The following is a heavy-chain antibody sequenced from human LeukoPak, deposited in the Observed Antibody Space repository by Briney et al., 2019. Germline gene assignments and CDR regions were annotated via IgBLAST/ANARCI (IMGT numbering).Heavy chain of an antibody. D-gene: IGHD4-11*01. CDR1: GYTFTSYY. CDR3: ANGAETTYFDY. J-gene: IGHJ4*02. CDR2: INPSGGST. V-gene: IGHV1-46*01. Sequence: ASVKVSCKASGYTFTSYYMHWKRQAPGQGLEWTGIINPSGGSTSYAQKFQGRVTMTRDTSTSTVYMELSSLRSEDTAVYYCANGAETTYFDYWGQGTLVTVSS.